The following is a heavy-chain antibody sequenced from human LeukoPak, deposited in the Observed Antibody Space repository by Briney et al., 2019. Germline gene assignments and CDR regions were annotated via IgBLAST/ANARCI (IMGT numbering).Heavy chain of an antibody. J-gene: IGHJ4*02. D-gene: IGHD5-18*01. Sequence: GGSLRLSCAASGFTFSSYAMHWVRQAPGKGLEWVAVISYDGSNKYYADSVKGRFTISRDNSKNTLYLQMNSLRAEDTAVYYCARYHEEVTVFDYWGQGTLVTVSS. CDR1: GFTFSSYA. CDR2: ISYDGSNK. CDR3: ARYHEEVTVFDY. V-gene: IGHV3-30*04.